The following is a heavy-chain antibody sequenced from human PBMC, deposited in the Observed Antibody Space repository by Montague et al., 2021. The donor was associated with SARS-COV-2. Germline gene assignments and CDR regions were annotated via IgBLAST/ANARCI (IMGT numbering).Heavy chain of an antibody. J-gene: IGHJ4*02. CDR1: GFAFSTYA. Sequence: SLRLSCAASGFAFSTYAMYWVRQAPGKGLEWVAVISYDGSNQYYADSVKGRFTISRDNSKNTLYLQMNSLRAEDTAVYYCARTQSGNYLYYFDYWCQGILVTVSS. CDR2: ISYDGSNQ. D-gene: IGHD1-26*01. CDR3: ARTQSGNYLYYFDY. V-gene: IGHV3-30*04.